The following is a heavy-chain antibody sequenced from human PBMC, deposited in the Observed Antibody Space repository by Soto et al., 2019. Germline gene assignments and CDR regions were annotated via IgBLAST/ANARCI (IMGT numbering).Heavy chain of an antibody. CDR3: ARGRVAVAVYYYYGMDV. V-gene: IGHV4-34*01. CDR1: GGSFSGYY. Sequence: SETLSLTRAVYGGSFSGYYWSWIRQPPGKGLEWIGEINHSGSTNYNPSLKSRVTISVDTSRNQFSLKLSSVTAADTAVYYCARGRVAVAVYYYYGMDVWGQGTTVTVSS. CDR2: INHSGST. J-gene: IGHJ6*02. D-gene: IGHD6-19*01.